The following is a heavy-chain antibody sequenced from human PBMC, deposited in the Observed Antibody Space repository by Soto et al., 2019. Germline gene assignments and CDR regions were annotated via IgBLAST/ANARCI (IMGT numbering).Heavy chain of an antibody. D-gene: IGHD2-15*01. Sequence: VGSLRLSCAASGFTFNSYSMNWVRQAPGKGLEWVSSMSRSSRYIYYADSVKGRFTISRDNARNSVYLQMNSLRAEDTAVYYCARDGGVAATLANYFDYWGRGTLVTVSS. V-gene: IGHV3-21*01. J-gene: IGHJ4*02. CDR2: MSRSSRYI. CDR3: ARDGGVAATLANYFDY. CDR1: GFTFNSYS.